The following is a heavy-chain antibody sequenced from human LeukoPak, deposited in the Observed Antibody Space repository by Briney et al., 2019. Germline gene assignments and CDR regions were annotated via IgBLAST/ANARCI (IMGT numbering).Heavy chain of an antibody. CDR3: AKRSGYTTGWFFDF. V-gene: IGHV3-23*01. CDR1: GFSFSSYA. D-gene: IGHD6-19*01. Sequence: GGSLKLSCAASGFSFSSYAMSWVRQAPGKGLEWVSSISGSGDNTYYAESVKGRFTISRDNSKSTLFLQMNSLRAEDTAVFYCAKRSGYTTGWFFDFWGQGTLVTVSS. CDR2: ISGSGDNT. J-gene: IGHJ4*02.